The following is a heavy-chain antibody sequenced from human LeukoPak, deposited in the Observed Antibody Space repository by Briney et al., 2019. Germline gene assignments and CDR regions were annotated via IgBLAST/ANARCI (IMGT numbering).Heavy chain of an antibody. Sequence: GGFLRLSCAASGFTFNRHGMSWVRQAPGKGLEWVSGIDVSGRMTYYADSVKGRFTISRDNSKNMVYLQMNSLRAGDMAVYYCARDGKNYDKSLGPFDPWGQGTLVTVSS. CDR2: IDVSGRMT. V-gene: IGHV3-23*01. CDR3: ARDGKNYDKSLGPFDP. D-gene: IGHD3-9*01. CDR1: GFTFNRHG. J-gene: IGHJ5*02.